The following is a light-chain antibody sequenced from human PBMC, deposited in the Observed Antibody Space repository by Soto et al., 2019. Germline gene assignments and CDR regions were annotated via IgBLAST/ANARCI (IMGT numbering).Light chain of an antibody. Sequence: DIVMTQSPEYLAVSLGERATINCRSSRSILYSSNNKNLIAWYQQKPGQPPKLLIYWASTRQSGVPDRCSGSGSGRDFTLTISSLQAEDVAVYYCQQYYSPPRYTFGQGTRLGIK. CDR3: QQYYSPPRYT. V-gene: IGKV4-1*01. J-gene: IGKJ2*01. CDR2: WAS. CDR1: RSILYSSNNKNL.